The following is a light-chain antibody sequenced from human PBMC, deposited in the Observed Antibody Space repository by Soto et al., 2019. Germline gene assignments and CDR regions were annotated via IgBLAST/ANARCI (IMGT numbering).Light chain of an antibody. Sequence: DIVLTQSPDSLAVSLGERATINCKSSQSVLYSSNNKNYLAWYQQKPGQPPKLLIYWASTRESGVPDRFSGSGSGTDFTLTISSLQAEDVAVYYCLQYLSIPRTFGQGTKVHI. CDR3: LQYLSIPRT. CDR2: WAS. CDR1: QSVLYSSNNKNY. V-gene: IGKV4-1*01. J-gene: IGKJ1*01.